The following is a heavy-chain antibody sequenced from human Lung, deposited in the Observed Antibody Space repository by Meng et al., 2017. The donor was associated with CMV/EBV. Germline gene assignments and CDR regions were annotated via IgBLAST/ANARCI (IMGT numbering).Heavy chain of an antibody. CDR3: ARDSSSSYYYYGMDV. J-gene: IGHJ6*02. D-gene: IGHD6-6*01. Sequence: SXAASGFTFSSYWMHWVRQAPGKGLVWVSRINSDGSSTSYADSVKGRFTISRDNAKNSLYLQMNSLRAEDTAVYYCARDSSSSYYYYGMDVWGQGXTVTVSS. V-gene: IGHV3-74*01. CDR2: INSDGSST. CDR1: GFTFSSYW.